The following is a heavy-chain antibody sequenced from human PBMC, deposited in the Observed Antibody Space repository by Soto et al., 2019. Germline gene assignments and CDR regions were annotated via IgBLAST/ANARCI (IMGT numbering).Heavy chain of an antibody. CDR3: ARLNDCEVRAFAMDV. D-gene: IGHD2-21*02. CDR1: GGSISSYY. CDR2: IYYSGST. V-gene: IGHV4-59*01. J-gene: IGHJ6*02. Sequence: SETLSLTCTVSGGSISSYYWNWIRQPPGKGLEWIGYIYYSGSTNYNPSLKSRVTISIDTSRNEFSLKLSSVTAADTAVYYCARLNDCEVRAFAMDVWGQGTTVTVSS.